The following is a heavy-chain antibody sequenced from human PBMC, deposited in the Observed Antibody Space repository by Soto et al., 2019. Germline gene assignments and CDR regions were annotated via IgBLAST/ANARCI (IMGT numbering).Heavy chain of an antibody. CDR1: GGTFSSYA. CDR3: ARDEERSSGLDY. V-gene: IGHV1-69*04. Sequence: ASVKVSCKASGGTFSSYAISWVRQAPGQGLEWMGRIIPILGIANYAQKFQGRVTITADKSTSTAYMELSSLRSEDTAVYYCARDEERSSGLDYWGQGTLVTVSS. D-gene: IGHD6-19*01. J-gene: IGHJ4*02. CDR2: IIPILGIA.